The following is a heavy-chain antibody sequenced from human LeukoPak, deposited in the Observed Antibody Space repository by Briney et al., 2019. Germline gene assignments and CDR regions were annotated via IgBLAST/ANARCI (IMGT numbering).Heavy chain of an antibody. Sequence: GASVKVSCKASGYTFTSYYMHWVRQAPGQGLEWMGIINPSGGSTSYAQKFQGRVTMTRDTSISTAYMELSRLRSDDTAVYYCASLDYENFDYWGQGTLVTVSS. D-gene: IGHD4-17*01. CDR3: ASLDYENFDY. J-gene: IGHJ4*02. CDR1: GYTFTSYY. V-gene: IGHV1-46*01. CDR2: INPSGGST.